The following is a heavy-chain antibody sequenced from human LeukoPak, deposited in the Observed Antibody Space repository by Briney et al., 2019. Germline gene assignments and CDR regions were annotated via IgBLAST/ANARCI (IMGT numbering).Heavy chain of an antibody. D-gene: IGHD6-6*01. CDR3: ASALYSSSSPFDY. V-gene: IGHV4-34*01. J-gene: IGHJ4*02. Sequence: SEALSLTCAVSGGSFSGYYWSWVRQPPGKGLEWIGEINHTATTNYNPSLTTRVTISVHTSKNQFSLKLSSAPSADTAVHYCASALYSSSSPFDYWGQGTLVTVSS. CDR1: GGSFSGYY. CDR2: INHTATT.